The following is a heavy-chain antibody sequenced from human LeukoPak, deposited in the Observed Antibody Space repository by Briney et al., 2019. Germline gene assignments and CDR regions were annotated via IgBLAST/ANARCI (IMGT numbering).Heavy chain of an antibody. J-gene: IGHJ4*02. CDR3: ARGGWLGKPQRVDY. Sequence: HPGGSLRLSCAASGFTFSSYAMSWVRQAPGKGLEWVSIISGSGGNTYNADSVKGRFTISRDNSKNTLYLQMNSLRAEDTAVYYCARGGWLGKPQRVDYWGQGTLITVSS. V-gene: IGHV3-23*01. CDR1: GFTFSSYA. D-gene: IGHD6-19*01. CDR2: ISGSGGNT.